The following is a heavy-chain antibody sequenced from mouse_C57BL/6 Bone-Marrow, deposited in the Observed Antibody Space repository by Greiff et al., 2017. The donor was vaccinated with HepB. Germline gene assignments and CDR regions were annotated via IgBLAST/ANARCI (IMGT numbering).Heavy chain of an antibody. CDR3: ARNDGYYYYAMDY. CDR1: GYTFTDYY. Sequence: VNVVESGAELVRPGASVKLSCKASGYTFTDYYINWVKQRPGQGLEWIARIYPGSGNTYYNEKLKGKATLTAEKSSSTAYMQLSSLTSEDAAFYFCARNDGYYYYAMDYWGQGTSVTVSS. CDR2: IYPGSGNT. V-gene: IGHV1-76*01. D-gene: IGHD2-3*01. J-gene: IGHJ4*01.